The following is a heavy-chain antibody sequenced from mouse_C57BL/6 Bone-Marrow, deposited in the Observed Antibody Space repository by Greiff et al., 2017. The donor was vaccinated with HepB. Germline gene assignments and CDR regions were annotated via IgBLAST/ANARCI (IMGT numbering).Heavy chain of an antibody. CDR1: GYTFTSYW. CDR2: IYPGSGST. CDR3: ARTGYAMDY. J-gene: IGHJ4*01. D-gene: IGHD4-1*01. V-gene: IGHV1-55*01. Sequence: QVQLQQSGAELVKPGASVKMSCKASGYTFTSYWITWVKQRPGQGLEWIGDIYPGSGSTNYNEKFKSKATLTADTSSSPAYMELSSLTSEDSAVYYCARTGYAMDYWGQGTSVTVSS.